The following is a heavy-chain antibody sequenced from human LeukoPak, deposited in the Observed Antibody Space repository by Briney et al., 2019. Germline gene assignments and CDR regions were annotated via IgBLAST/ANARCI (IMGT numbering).Heavy chain of an antibody. D-gene: IGHD3-3*01. CDR2: IWYDGSNK. CDR3: ARGGSYDFWSGYQTRDAFDI. CDR1: GFTFSSYG. V-gene: IGHV3-33*01. J-gene: IGHJ3*02. Sequence: GGSLRLSCTASGFTFSSYGMHWVRQAPGKGLEWVAVIWYDGSNKYYADSVKGRFTISRDNSKNTLYLQMNSLRAEDTAVYYCARGGSYDFWSGYQTRDAFDIWGQGTMVTVSS.